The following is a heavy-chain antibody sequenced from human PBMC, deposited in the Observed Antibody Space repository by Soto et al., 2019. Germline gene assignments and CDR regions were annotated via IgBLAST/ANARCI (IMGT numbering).Heavy chain of an antibody. CDR1: GGTFSSYA. V-gene: IGHV1-69*13. D-gene: IGHD3-9*01. CDR3: ASGGTYYDILTGPGAFDY. J-gene: IGHJ4*02. CDR2: IIPIFGTA. Sequence: SVKVSCKASGGTFSSYAISWVRQAPGQGLEWMGGIIPIFGTANYAQKFQGRVTITADESTSTAYMELSSLRSEDTAVYYCASGGTYYDILTGPGAFDYWGQGTLVTVSS.